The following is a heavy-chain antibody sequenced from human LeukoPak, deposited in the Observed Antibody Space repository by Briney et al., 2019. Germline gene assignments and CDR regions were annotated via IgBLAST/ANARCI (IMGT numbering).Heavy chain of an antibody. Sequence: PGGSLRLSCAASGFTFSSYSMNWVRQAPGKGPEWVSSISSSSSYIYYADSAKGRFTISRDNAKNSLYLQMNSLRAEDTAVYYCARGHQPRFDPWGQGTLVTVSS. CDR3: ARGHQPRFDP. CDR2: ISSSSSYI. CDR1: GFTFSSYS. V-gene: IGHV3-21*01. D-gene: IGHD2-2*01. J-gene: IGHJ5*02.